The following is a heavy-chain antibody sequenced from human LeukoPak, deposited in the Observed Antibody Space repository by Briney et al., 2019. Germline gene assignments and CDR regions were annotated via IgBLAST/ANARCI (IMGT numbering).Heavy chain of an antibody. D-gene: IGHD6-19*01. J-gene: IGHJ4*02. CDR3: ARDARVVSGYSSGRYDY. V-gene: IGHV1-69*13. CDR1: GGTFSSYA. CDR2: IIPIFGTA. Sequence: SVKVSCKASGGTFSSYAISWVRQAPGQGLEWMGGIIPIFGTANYAQKFQDRVTITADESTSTAYMELSSLRSEDTAVYYCARDARVVSGYSSGRYDYWGQGTLVTVSS.